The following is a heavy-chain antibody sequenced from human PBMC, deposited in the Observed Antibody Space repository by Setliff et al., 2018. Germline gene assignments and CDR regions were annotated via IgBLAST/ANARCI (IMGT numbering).Heavy chain of an antibody. V-gene: IGHV1-18*01. D-gene: IGHD1-26*01. CDR1: GYTFDNYG. J-gene: IGHJ4*02. CDR3: ARDWDIWYYFDF. Sequence: ASVKVSCKASGYTFDNYGISWLRQAPGQGLEWMGWIDPSTGNTFYAQKYQGRVTLTTDTSTTTAYMALRSLTSDDTAIYFCARDWDIWYYFDFWGQGTLVTVSS. CDR2: IDPSTGNT.